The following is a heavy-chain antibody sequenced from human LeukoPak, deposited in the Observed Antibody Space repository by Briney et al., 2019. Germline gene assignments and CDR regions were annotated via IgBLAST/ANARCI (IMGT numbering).Heavy chain of an antibody. CDR2: TYYSGST. CDR1: GGSISSGGYY. V-gene: IGHV4-31*01. J-gene: IGHJ6*03. Sequence: SETLSLTCTVSGGSISSGGYYWSWIRQHPGKGLEWIGYTYYSGSTYYHPSLKSIVHISVDTSKNRFSLKLSSVTAADTAVYYCANLVAPAGDYYYYMDVWGKGTTVTVSS. CDR3: ANLVAPAGDYYYYMDV. D-gene: IGHD2-2*01.